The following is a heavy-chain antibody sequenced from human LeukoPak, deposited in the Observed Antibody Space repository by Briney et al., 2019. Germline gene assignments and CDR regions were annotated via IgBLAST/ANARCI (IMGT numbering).Heavy chain of an antibody. CDR1: GGSFSGYY. Sequence: SETLSLTCAVYGGSFSGYYWSWIRQPPGKGLEWIGEIYHSGSTNYNPSLKSRVTISVDKSKNQFSLKLSSVTAADTAVYYCARGGYELGGAFDYWGQGTLVTVSS. J-gene: IGHJ4*02. D-gene: IGHD5-12*01. CDR3: ARGGYELGGAFDY. V-gene: IGHV4-34*01. CDR2: IYHSGST.